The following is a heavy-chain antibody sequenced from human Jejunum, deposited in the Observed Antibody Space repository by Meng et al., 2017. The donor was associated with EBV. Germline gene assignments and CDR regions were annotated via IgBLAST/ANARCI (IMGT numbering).Heavy chain of an antibody. J-gene: IGHJ4*02. CDR3: AHKGSGSYPLDY. Sequence: TLNVSGTTLVKPTQTLTLSCTFSWFSLSANGVGVAWIRQPPGKALEWLAVIYWDDSRLYSPSLRSRLTITKDTSKNQVVLIMTNMDPVDTATYYCAHKGSGSYPLDYWGQGTLVTVSS. CDR2: IYWDDSR. D-gene: IGHD1-26*01. V-gene: IGHV2-5*02. CDR1: WFSLSANGVG.